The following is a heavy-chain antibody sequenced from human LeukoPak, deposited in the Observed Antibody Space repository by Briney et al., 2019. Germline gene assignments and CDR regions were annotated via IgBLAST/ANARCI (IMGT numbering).Heavy chain of an antibody. D-gene: IGHD3-22*01. CDR1: GGSFSGYY. CDR2: IYHSGST. J-gene: IGHJ5*02. CDR3: ARDSARVVFNQPNWFDP. V-gene: IGHV4-34*01. Sequence: PSETLSLTCAVYGGSFSGYYWSWIRQPPGKGLEWIGSIYHSGSTYYNPSLKSRVTISVDTSKNQFSLKLSSVTAADTAVYYCARDSARVVFNQPNWFDPWGQGTLVTVSS.